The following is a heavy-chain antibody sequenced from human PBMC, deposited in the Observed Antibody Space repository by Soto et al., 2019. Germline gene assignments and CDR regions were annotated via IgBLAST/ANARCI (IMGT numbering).Heavy chain of an antibody. V-gene: IGHV3-73*02. CDR3: TRPGEVGAR. CDR2: IRSKANSYAT. J-gene: IGHJ4*02. Sequence: EVQLVESGGGLVQPGGSLKLSCAASGFTFSGSAMHWVRQASGKGLEWVGRIRSKANSYATAYAASVKGRFTISRDDSKNTAYLQMNSLKTEDTAVYYCTRPGEVGARWGQGNLVTVSS. CDR1: GFTFSGSA. D-gene: IGHD1-26*01.